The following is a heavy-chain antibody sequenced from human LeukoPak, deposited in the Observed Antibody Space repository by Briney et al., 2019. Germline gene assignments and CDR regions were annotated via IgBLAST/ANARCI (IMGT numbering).Heavy chain of an antibody. Sequence: PSETLSLTCTVSGGSISSSSYYWGWIRQPPWKGLEWIGSIYYSGSTYYNPSLKSRVTISVDTSKNQFSLKLSSVTAADTAVYYCARETEDSSGYYYGVGYYYYYMDVWGKGTTVTVSS. CDR2: IYYSGST. CDR3: ARETEDSSGYYYGVGYYYYYMDV. V-gene: IGHV4-39*07. J-gene: IGHJ6*03. CDR1: GGSISSSSYY. D-gene: IGHD3-22*01.